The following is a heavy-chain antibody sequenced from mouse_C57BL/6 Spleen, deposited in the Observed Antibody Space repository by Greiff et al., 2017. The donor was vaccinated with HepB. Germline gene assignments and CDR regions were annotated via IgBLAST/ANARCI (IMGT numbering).Heavy chain of an antibody. V-gene: IGHV5-4*03. Sequence: DVKLVESGGGLVKPGGSLKLSCAASGFTFSSYAMSWVRQTPEKRLEWVATISDGGSYTYYPDNVKGRFTISRDNAKNNLYLQMSHLKSEDTAMYYCARDYDYDAYFDYWGQGTTLTVSS. CDR1: GFTFSSYA. J-gene: IGHJ2*01. D-gene: IGHD2-4*01. CDR2: ISDGGSYT. CDR3: ARDYDYDAYFDY.